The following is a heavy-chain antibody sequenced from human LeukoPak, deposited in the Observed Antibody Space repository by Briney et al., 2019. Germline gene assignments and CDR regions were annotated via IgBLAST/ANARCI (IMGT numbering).Heavy chain of an antibody. J-gene: IGHJ4*02. CDR3: ARDRGGVDY. CDR1: GFTSSSYA. CDR2: ISYDGSNK. D-gene: IGHD2-21*01. Sequence: GGSLRPSCAASGFTSSSYAMHWVRQAPGKGLEWVAVISYDGSNKYYADSVKGRFTISRDNSKNTLYLQMNSLRAEDTAVYYCARDRGGVDYWGQGTLVTVSS. V-gene: IGHV3-30*01.